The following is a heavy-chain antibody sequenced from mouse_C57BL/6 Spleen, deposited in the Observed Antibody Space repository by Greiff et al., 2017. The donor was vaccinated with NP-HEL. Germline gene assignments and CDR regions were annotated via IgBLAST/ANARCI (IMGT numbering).Heavy chain of an antibody. CDR3: AIRRGSSPYWYFDV. Sequence: QVQLKQPGAELVKPGASVKVSCKASGYTFTSYWMHWVKQRPGQGLEWIGRIHPSDSDTNYNQKFKGKATLTVDKSSSTAYMQLSSLTSEDSAVYYCAIRRGSSPYWYFDVWGTGTTVTVSS. CDR1: GYTFTSYW. J-gene: IGHJ1*03. V-gene: IGHV1-74*01. D-gene: IGHD1-1*01. CDR2: IHPSDSDT.